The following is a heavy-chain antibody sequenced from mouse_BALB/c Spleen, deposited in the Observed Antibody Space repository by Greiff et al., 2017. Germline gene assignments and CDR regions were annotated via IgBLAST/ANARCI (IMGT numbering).Heavy chain of an antibody. V-gene: IGHV5-12-2*01. CDR2: ISNGGGST. CDR1: GFTFSSYT. J-gene: IGHJ4*01. Sequence: EVQLVESGGGLVQPGGSLKLSCAASGFTFSSYTMSWVRQTPEKRLEWVAYISNGGGSTYYPDTVKGRFTISRDNAKNTLYLQMSSLKSEDTAMYYCARPGYAMDYWGQGNSVTVSA. CDR3: ARPGYAMDY.